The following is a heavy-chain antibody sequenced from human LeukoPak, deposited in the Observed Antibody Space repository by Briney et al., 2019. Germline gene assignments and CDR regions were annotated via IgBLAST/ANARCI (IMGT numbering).Heavy chain of an antibody. CDR1: GYTLTELS. V-gene: IGHV1-24*01. CDR3: ATVSPGWYYFDY. J-gene: IGHJ4*02. D-gene: IGHD1-1*01. CDR2: FDPEDGET. Sequence: ASVNVSCKVSGYTLTELSMHWVRQAPGKGLEWMGGFDPEDGETIYAQKFQGRVTMTEDTSTDTAYMELSSLRSEDTAVYYCATVSPGWYYFDYWGQGTLVTVSS.